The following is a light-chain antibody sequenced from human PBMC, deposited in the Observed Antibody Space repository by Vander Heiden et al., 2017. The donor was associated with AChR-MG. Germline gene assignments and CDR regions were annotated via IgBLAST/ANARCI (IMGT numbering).Light chain of an antibody. J-gene: IGKJ3*01. V-gene: IGKV3-11*01. Sequence: EIVLTQSPATLSLSPGERATLSCRASQSVSSYLAWYQQKPGQAPRLLIYDTSNRATGIPARFSGSGSGTDFTLTISSLEPEDFAVYYCQQRSAWPITVGPGTKVDIK. CDR2: DTS. CDR3: QQRSAWPIT. CDR1: QSVSSY.